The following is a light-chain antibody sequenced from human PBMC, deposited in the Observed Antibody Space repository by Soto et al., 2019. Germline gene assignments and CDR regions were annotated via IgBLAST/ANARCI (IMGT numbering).Light chain of an antibody. CDR2: GAS. CDR1: QSVSSN. CDR3: QQYKNWWT. Sequence: EIVMTQSPATLSVSPGERVTFSCRASQSVSSNLAWYQQKPGQAPRLLIYGASTRATGIPARFSGSGSGTEFTLTITSLQSEDFAVYYCQQYKNWWTFGQGTKVEIK. V-gene: IGKV3-15*01. J-gene: IGKJ1*01.